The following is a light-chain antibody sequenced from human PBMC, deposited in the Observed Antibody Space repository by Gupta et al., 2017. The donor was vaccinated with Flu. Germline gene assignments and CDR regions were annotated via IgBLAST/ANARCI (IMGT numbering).Light chain of an antibody. CDR3: TSFTSSNTLDYV. V-gene: IGLV2-14*01. CDR2: EVS. J-gene: IGLJ1*01. CDR1: SSDVGGYNY. Sequence: QSALTQPASVSGSPGQSITISCTGTSSDVGGYNYVSWYQHHPGKAPKLIIYEVSNRPSGVSNRFSGSKSGNTASLTISGLQADDEADYYCTSFTSSNTLDYVFGTGTEVTVL.